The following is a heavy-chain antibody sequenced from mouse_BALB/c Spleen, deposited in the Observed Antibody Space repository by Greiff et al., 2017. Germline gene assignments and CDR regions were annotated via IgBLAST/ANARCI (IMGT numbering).Heavy chain of an antibody. CDR2: ISTYYGNT. J-gene: IGHJ3*01. V-gene: IGHV1-67*01. Sequence: QVQLKQSGPELVRPGVSVKISCKGSGYTFTDYAMHWVKQSHAKSLEWIGVISTYYGNTNYNQKFKGKATMTVDKSSSTAYMELARLTSEDSAIYYCARGGYGYDGGFAYWGQGTLVTVSA. CDR3: ARGGYGYDGGFAY. CDR1: GYTFTDYA. D-gene: IGHD2-2*01.